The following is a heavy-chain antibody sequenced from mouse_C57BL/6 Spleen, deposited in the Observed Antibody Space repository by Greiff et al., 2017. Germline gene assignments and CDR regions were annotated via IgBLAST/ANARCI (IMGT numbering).Heavy chain of an antibody. CDR2: IWTGGGT. J-gene: IGHJ4*01. CDR1: GFSLTSYA. D-gene: IGHD2-3*01. V-gene: IGHV2-9-1*01. CDR3: ARHYDGYPYAMDY. Sequence: VQLQQSGPGLVAPSQSLSIPCPVSGFSLTSYAISWVRQPPGKGLEWLGVIWTGGGTNYNSALKSRLSISKDNSKSQVFLKMNSLQTDDTARYYCARHYDGYPYAMDYWGQGTSVTVSS.